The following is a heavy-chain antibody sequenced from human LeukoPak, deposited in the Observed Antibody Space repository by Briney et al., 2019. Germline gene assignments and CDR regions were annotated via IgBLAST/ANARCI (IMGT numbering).Heavy chain of an antibody. Sequence: GGSLRLSCAASGFTFSFYAMHWVRQAPGKGLEWVAVISYDGNNKYYADSVKGRFTISRDNSKNTLYLQMNSLRAEDTAVYYCARDAHSSGWMNPHFDYWGQGALVTVSS. D-gene: IGHD6-19*01. V-gene: IGHV3-30*04. J-gene: IGHJ4*02. CDR2: ISYDGNNK. CDR3: ARDAHSSGWMNPHFDY. CDR1: GFTFSFYA.